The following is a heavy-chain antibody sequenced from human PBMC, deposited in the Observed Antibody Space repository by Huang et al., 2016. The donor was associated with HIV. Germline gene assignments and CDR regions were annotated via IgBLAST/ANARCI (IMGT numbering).Heavy chain of an antibody. V-gene: IGHV3-73*02. CDR1: GFTLSGSA. Sequence: EVQLVESGGGLVQPGGSLKLSCAASGFTLSGSAMHWVRQASGRGVQWVGRIRSKINGYATVYSEAGKGRFTISRDDSKNTAYLQMNSLKTEDTAVYYCSRHPFDYYDSTDTGALDIWGQGTMVTVSS. J-gene: IGHJ3*02. CDR3: SRHPFDYYDSTDTGALDI. D-gene: IGHD3-22*01. CDR2: IRSKINGYAT.